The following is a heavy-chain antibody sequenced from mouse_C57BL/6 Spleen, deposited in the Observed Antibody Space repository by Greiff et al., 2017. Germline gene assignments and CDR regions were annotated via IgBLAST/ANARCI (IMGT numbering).Heavy chain of an antibody. CDR2: ISSGSSTI. V-gene: IGHV5-17*01. CDR3: ARRSYDYDYFDY. CDR1: GFTFSDYG. Sequence: DVMLVESGGGLVKPGGSLKLSCAASGFTFSDYGMHWVRQAPEKGLEWVAYISSGSSTIYYADTVKGRFTISRDNAKNTLFLQMTSLRSEDTAMYYCARRSYDYDYFDYWGQGTTLTVSS. J-gene: IGHJ2*01. D-gene: IGHD2-4*01.